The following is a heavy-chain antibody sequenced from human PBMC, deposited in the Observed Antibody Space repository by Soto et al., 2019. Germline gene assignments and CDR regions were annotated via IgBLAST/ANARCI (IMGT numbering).Heavy chain of an antibody. CDR3: ASSRGDYGNWFDP. J-gene: IGHJ5*02. V-gene: IGHV4-31*03. D-gene: IGHD4-17*01. CDR2: IYYSGST. CDR1: GGSISSGGYY. Sequence: SETLSLTCTVSGGSISSGGYYWSWIRQHPGKGLEWIRYIYYSGSTYYNPSLKSRVTISVDTSKNQFSLKLSSVTAADTAVYYCASSRGDYGNWFDPWGQGTLVTVSS.